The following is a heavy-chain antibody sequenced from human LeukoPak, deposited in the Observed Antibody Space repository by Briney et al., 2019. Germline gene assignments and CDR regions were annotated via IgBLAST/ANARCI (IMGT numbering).Heavy chain of an antibody. CDR1: GFTFSSYA. D-gene: IGHD1-7*01. V-gene: IGHV3-23*01. CDR3: AKAPGWNYVAHMDV. J-gene: IGHJ6*02. Sequence: GGSLRLSCAASGFTFSSYAMSWVRQPPGKGLEWVSAISGSGGSTYYADSVKGWFTISRDNSKNTLYLQMNSLRAEDTAVYYCAKAPGWNYVAHMDVWGQGTTVTVSS. CDR2: ISGSGGST.